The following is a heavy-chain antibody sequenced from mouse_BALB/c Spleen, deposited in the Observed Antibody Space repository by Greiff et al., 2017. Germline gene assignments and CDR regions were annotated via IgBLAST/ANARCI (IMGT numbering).Heavy chain of an antibody. Sequence: EVKLMESGGGLVKPGGSLKLSCAASGFTFSSYAMSWVRQTPEKRLEWVASISSGGSTYYPDSVKGRFTISRDNARNILYLQMSSLRSEDTAMYYCARGYYGNYLYYFDYWGQGTTLTVSS. D-gene: IGHD2-1*01. CDR3: ARGYYGNYLYYFDY. CDR1: GFTFSSYA. V-gene: IGHV5-6-5*01. J-gene: IGHJ2*01. CDR2: ISSGGST.